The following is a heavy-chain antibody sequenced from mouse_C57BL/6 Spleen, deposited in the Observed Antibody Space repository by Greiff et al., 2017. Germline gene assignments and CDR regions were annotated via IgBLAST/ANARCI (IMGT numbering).Heavy chain of an antibody. Sequence: DVQLQESGPGLVKPSQSLSLTCSVTGYSITSGYYWNWIRQFPGNKLEWMGYISYDGSNNYNPSLKNRISITRDTSKNQFFLKLNSVTTEDTATYYCARGGNYFFAYWGQGTLVTVSA. CDR3: ARGGNYFFAY. D-gene: IGHD2-1*01. J-gene: IGHJ3*01. CDR2: ISYDGSN. CDR1: GYSITSGYY. V-gene: IGHV3-6*01.